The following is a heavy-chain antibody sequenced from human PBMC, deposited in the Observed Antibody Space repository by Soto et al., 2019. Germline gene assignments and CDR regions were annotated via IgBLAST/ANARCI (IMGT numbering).Heavy chain of an antibody. CDR3: ASGDYYDGMEV. J-gene: IGHJ6*02. D-gene: IGHD3-16*01. V-gene: IGHV6-1*01. Sequence: QVQLQQSGQGLMKPSQTLSLTCAISGDSVSSNSAAWNWIRQSPSIGLEWLGGTFYRARGDNDYAICRKSRITIKPDTSKNQFSLLLNSVTPEDTAVYYCASGDYYDGMEVWGQGTTVTVSS. CDR1: GDSVSSNSAA. CDR2: TFYRARGDN.